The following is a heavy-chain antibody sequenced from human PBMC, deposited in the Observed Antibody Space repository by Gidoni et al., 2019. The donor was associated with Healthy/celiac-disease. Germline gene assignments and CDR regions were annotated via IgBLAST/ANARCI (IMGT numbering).Heavy chain of an antibody. D-gene: IGHD2-2*01. CDR1: GFTFSSYG. CDR2: ISYDGSNK. Sequence: QVQLVASGGGVVQPGRSLRLSCAASGFTFSSYGMNWVRQAPGKGLEWVAVISYDGSNKYYADSVKGRFTISRDNSKNTLYLQMNSLRAEDTAVYYCAKDLGGYCSSTSCYPGGMDVWGQGTTVTVSS. V-gene: IGHV3-30*18. J-gene: IGHJ6*02. CDR3: AKDLGGYCSSTSCYPGGMDV.